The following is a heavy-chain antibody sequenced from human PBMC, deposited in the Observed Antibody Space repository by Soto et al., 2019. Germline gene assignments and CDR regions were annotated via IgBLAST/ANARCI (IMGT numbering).Heavy chain of an antibody. D-gene: IGHD3-3*01. V-gene: IGHV3-33*01. CDR2: IWYDGSNK. J-gene: IGHJ6*02. CDR1: GFTFSSYG. Sequence: PGGSLRLSCAASGFTFSSYGMHWVRQAPGKGLEWVAVIWYDGSNKYYADSVKGRFTISRDNSKNTLYLQMNSLRAEDTAVYYCALLRFLEWLPQDYGMDVWGQGTTVTVSS. CDR3: ALLRFLEWLPQDYGMDV.